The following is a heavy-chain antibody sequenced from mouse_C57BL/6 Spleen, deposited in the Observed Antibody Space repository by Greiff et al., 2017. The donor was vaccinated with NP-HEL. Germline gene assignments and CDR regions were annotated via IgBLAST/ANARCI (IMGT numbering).Heavy chain of an antibody. J-gene: IGHJ1*03. CDR3: ARQLDV. V-gene: IGHV5-6*01. Sequence: EVKLLESGGDLVKPGGSLKLSCAASGFTFSSYGMSWVRQTPDKRLEWVATISSGGSYTYYPDSVKGRFTISRDNAKNTLYLQMSSLKSEDTAMYYCARQLDVWGTGTTVTVSS. CDR1: GFTFSSYG. CDR2: ISSGGSYT.